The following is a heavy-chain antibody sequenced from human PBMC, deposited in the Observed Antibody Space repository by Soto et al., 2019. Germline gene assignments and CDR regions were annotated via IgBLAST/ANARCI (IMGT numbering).Heavy chain of an antibody. V-gene: IGHV1-69*06. D-gene: IGHD1-7*01. Sequence: ASVKVSCKASGGTFSSYAISWVRQAPGQGLEWMGGIIPIFGTANYAQKFQGRVTITADKSTSTAYMELSSLRSEDTAVYYCVVDNNWNYDDWLDPWGQGTLVTV. CDR2: IIPIFGTA. CDR3: VVDNNWNYDDWLDP. J-gene: IGHJ5*02. CDR1: GGTFSSYA.